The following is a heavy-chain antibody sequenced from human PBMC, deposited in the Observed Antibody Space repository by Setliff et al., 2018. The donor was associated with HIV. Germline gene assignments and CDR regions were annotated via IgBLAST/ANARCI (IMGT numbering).Heavy chain of an antibody. CDR2: IKQDGSKA. CDR3: ARDDGNGNTDAFDI. D-gene: IGHD2-8*01. V-gene: IGHV3-7*04. Sequence: PGGSLRLSCAASGFTFSSYWMSWVRQAPGKGLEWVADIKQDGSKAYYMDSVKGRFTISRDNPKNSLYLQMTSLRAEDTAVYYCARDDGNGNTDAFDIWGQGTTVTVSS. CDR1: GFTFSSYW. J-gene: IGHJ3*02.